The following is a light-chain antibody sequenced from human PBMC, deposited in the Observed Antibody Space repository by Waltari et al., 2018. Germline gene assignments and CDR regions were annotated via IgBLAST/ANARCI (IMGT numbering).Light chain of an antibody. Sequence: QSALTQPASVSGSPGQSITISCTGTSSDVGGYNLVSWYQQHPGKAPKVMIYEVTERPSGVSDRFSGSRSCDTASLTISDLQAEDEADYFCSSYTTSHTVLFGGGTTLTVL. CDR3: SSYTTSHTVL. V-gene: IGLV2-23*02. J-gene: IGLJ2*01. CDR2: EVT. CDR1: SSDVGGYNL.